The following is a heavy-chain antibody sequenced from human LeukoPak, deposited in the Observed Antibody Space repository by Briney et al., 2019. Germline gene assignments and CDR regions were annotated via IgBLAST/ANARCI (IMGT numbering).Heavy chain of an antibody. CDR1: GYTFTSYY. CDR3: ARDGPGYYDYVWGSYRYNYFDY. Sequence: ASVNVSCKASGYTFTSYYMHWVRQAPGQGLEWMGIINPSSGSTSYAQKFQGRVTMTRDTSTSTVYMELSSLRSEDTAVYYCARDGPGYYDYVWGSYRYNYFDYWGQGTLVTVSS. V-gene: IGHV1-46*01. CDR2: INPSSGST. J-gene: IGHJ4*02. D-gene: IGHD3-16*02.